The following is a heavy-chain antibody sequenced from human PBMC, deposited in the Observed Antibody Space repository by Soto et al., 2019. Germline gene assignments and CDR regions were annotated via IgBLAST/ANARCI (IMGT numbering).Heavy chain of an antibody. J-gene: IGHJ6*02. Sequence: EVQLLESGGGLVQPGGSLRLSCAASGFTFSSYAMSWVRQAPGKGLEWVSAISGSGGSTYYADSVKGRFTISRDNSKNTLYLQMNSLRAEDTGVYYCAKDFGVYGSGWYGGVPDYYYGMDVWGQGTTVTVSS. CDR3: AKDFGVYGSGWYGGVPDYYYGMDV. V-gene: IGHV3-23*01. CDR2: ISGSGGST. D-gene: IGHD6-19*01. CDR1: GFTFSSYA.